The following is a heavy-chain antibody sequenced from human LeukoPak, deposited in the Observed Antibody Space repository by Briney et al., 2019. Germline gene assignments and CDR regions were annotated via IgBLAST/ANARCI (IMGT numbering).Heavy chain of an antibody. CDR3: ARGAKYYYGSGSYHFDY. J-gene: IGHJ4*02. CDR2: INHSGST. Sequence: SETLSLTCAVYGGSFSGYYWSWTRQPPGKGLEWIGEINHSGSTNYNPSLKSRVTISVDTSKNQFSLKLSSVTAADTAVYYCARGAKYYYGSGSYHFDYWGQGTLVTVSS. V-gene: IGHV4-34*01. D-gene: IGHD3-10*01. CDR1: GGSFSGYY.